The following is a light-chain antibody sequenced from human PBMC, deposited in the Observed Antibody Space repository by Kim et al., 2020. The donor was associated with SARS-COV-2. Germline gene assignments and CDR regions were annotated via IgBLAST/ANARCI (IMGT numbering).Light chain of an antibody. V-gene: IGKV3-20*01. CDR2: GAS. Sequence: PGERATLSCRTSQSVSSSYLAWYQQKPGQAPRLLIYGASSRATGIPERFSGSGSGTDFTLTISRLEPEDFAVYYCQPYGSSPPIIFGQGTRL. CDR1: QSVSSSY. CDR3: QPYGSSPPII. J-gene: IGKJ5*01.